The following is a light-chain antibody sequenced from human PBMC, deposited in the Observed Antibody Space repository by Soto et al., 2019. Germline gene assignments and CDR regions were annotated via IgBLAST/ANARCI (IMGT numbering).Light chain of an antibody. CDR1: QGITTF. J-gene: IGKJ5*01. V-gene: IGKV1-9*01. Sequence: DIQMTPSPSTLSGSVGDRVTITCRSSQGITTFLAWYQQKAGKAPKLLIYAASTLQSGVPSRFSGSGSGTDFTLTISSLQSEDFATYYCQQLNSYPIPFGQGTRLEIK. CDR3: QQLNSYPIP. CDR2: AAS.